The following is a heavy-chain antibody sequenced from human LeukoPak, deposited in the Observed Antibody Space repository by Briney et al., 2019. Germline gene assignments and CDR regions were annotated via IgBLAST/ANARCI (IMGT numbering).Heavy chain of an antibody. J-gene: IGHJ4*02. CDR2: ISPTGGST. CDR3: ARLGTSGVTAIIDY. V-gene: IGHV1-46*01. Sequence: ASVTVSCKASGYTSFYMHWVRQAPGQGLEWMGVISPTGGSTTYAQKFQGRVTMTRDTSTSTVYMELSSLRSEDTVVYYCARLGTSGVTAIIDYWGQGTLVTVSS. D-gene: IGHD2-21*02. CDR1: GYTSFY.